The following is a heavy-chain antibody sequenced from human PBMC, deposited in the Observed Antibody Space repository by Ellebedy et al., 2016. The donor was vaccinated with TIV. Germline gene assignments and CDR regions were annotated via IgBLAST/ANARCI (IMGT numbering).Heavy chain of an antibody. D-gene: IGHD3-9*01. CDR3: ARVPYYDTLTGYYFFDY. V-gene: IGHV3-20*03. Sequence: GGSLRLXXAASGFTFDDYGMTWVRQDPRKGLEWVANINWNGDRTTYADSVKGRFTISRDNAKNSLYLQMNSLRAEDTAFYYCARVPYYDTLTGYYFFDYWGQGTLVTVSS. J-gene: IGHJ4*02. CDR1: GFTFDDYG. CDR2: INWNGDRT.